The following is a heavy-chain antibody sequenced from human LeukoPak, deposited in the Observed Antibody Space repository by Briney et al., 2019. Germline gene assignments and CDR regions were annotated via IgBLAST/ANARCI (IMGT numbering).Heavy chain of an antibody. V-gene: IGHV3-43*01. J-gene: IGHJ4*02. D-gene: IGHD6-19*01. CDR1: GFTFDEYT. CDR3: AKDRSRPYSSFDS. CDR2: IGWDSDSK. Sequence: GGSLRLSCAASGFTFDEYTMHWVRQVPGKGLEWVSVIGWDSDSKYYLESVKGRFTISRDNTKNSLYLQMNSLRTEDTAFYYCAKDRSRPYSSFDSWGQGTLVTVSS.